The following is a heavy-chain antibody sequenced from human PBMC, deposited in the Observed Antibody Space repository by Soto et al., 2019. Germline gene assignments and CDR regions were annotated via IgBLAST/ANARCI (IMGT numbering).Heavy chain of an antibody. CDR1: GFTFSNYG. CDR2: TWYDGINK. Sequence: QVQLVESGGGVVQPGGSLRLSCVASGFTFSNYGMHWVRQTPGKGLEWVAMTWYDGINKYYADSVKDRFTISRDNSKNTLYLQMNSLRDEDSAVYYCATELNDMVAFDIWGQGTMVTVAS. V-gene: IGHV3-33*01. D-gene: IGHD1-1*01. J-gene: IGHJ3*02. CDR3: ATELNDMVAFDI.